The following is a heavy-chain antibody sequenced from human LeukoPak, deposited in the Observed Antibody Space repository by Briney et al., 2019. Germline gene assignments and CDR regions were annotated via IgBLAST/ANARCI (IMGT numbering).Heavy chain of an antibody. CDR1: TFTFNTYW. J-gene: IGHJ3*02. CDR2: IKRDGTEK. Sequence: GGSLRLSCAASTFTFNTYWMSWVRQAPGKGLEWVATIKRDGTEKYYVDPVKGRFTIFRDNAKNSLYLQMNSLRAEDTAVYYCARGVVVVPAARYAFDIWGQGTMVTVSS. V-gene: IGHV3-7*03. CDR3: ARGVVVVPAARYAFDI. D-gene: IGHD2-2*01.